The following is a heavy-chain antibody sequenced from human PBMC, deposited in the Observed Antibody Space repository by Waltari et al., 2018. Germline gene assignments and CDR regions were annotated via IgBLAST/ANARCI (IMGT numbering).Heavy chain of an antibody. D-gene: IGHD5-12*01. CDR1: GYTLTSYD. Sequence: QVQLVQSGAEVKKPGASVKVSCKASGYTLTSYDINWVRQAPGQGLEWMGGIIPIFGTANDAQKFQGRVTITTDESTSTAYMELSSLRSEDTAVYYCARASSGATLGYYGMDVWGQGTTVTVSS. J-gene: IGHJ6*02. V-gene: IGHV1-69*01. CDR2: IIPIFGTA. CDR3: ARASSGATLGYYGMDV.